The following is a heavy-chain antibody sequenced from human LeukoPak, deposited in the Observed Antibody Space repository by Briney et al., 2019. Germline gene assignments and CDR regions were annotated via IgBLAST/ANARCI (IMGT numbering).Heavy chain of an antibody. CDR1: GGSVTSYY. CDR3: ARDPRWLTPDCTSTSCYENYFDP. V-gene: IGHV4-59*02. Sequence: SETLSLTCTVSGGSVTSYYWSWIRQPPGKGLEWIGYISDRWSTNYNPSLKSRVSISIDTSKNQFSLNMYSVTAADTAVYYCARDPRWLTPDCTSTSCYENYFDPWGQGTLVTVSS. J-gene: IGHJ5*02. D-gene: IGHD2-2*01. CDR2: ISDRWST.